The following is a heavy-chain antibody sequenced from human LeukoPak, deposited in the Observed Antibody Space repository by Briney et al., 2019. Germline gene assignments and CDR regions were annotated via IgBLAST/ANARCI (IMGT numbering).Heavy chain of an antibody. D-gene: IGHD1-26*01. CDR1: GFTFSSYG. Sequence: GGSLRLSCAASGFTFSSYGMHWVRQAPGKGLEWVAFIRYDGSNKYYADSVKGRFTISRDNSKNTLYLQMNSLRAEDTAVYYCAKDPLYSGSYYYYYYMDVWGKGTTVTVSS. CDR3: AKDPLYSGSYYYYYYMDV. CDR2: IRYDGSNK. V-gene: IGHV3-30*02. J-gene: IGHJ6*03.